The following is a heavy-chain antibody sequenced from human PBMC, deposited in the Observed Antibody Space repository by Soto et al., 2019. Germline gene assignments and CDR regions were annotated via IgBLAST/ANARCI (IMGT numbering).Heavy chain of an antibody. Sequence: GGSLRLSCAASGFTFSNYYMSWVRQAQGKGLEWVANVNADGSERYYVDSVKGRFTVSRANAKNSLYLQMNSLRAEGTAVYYCAKWGGAESDYRCQGTLLAVSS. CDR1: GFTFSNYY. D-gene: IGHD1-26*01. J-gene: IGHJ4*02. CDR2: VNADGSER. V-gene: IGHV3-7*01. CDR3: AKWGGAESDY.